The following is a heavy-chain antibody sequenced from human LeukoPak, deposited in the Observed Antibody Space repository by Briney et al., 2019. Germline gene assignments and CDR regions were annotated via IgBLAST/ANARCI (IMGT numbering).Heavy chain of an antibody. CDR2: IYYSGST. D-gene: IGHD3-10*01. CDR3: AREDITRFFHFDH. Sequence: PSETLSLTCTVSGGSISSGDYYWSWLRQPPGKGLEWIGYIYYSGSTYYNPSLKTRFTISVDTSKNQFSLKLSSVTAADTAVYYCAREDITRFFHFDHWGQGTLVTVSS. V-gene: IGHV4-30-4*01. CDR1: GGSISSGDYY. J-gene: IGHJ5*02.